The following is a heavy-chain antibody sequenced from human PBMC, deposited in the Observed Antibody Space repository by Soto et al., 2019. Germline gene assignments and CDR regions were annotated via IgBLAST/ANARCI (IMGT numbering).Heavy chain of an antibody. CDR1: GFTFSSYS. Sequence: EVQLVESGGGLVKPGGSLRLSCAASGFTFSSYSMNWVRQAPGKGLEWVSSISSSSSYIYYADSVKGRFTISRDNAKNSLYLQMNSLRAEDTAVYYCARVNGRLGSYLVKLALDYWGQGTLVTVSS. D-gene: IGHD3-22*01. CDR2: ISSSSSYI. CDR3: ARVNGRLGSYLVKLALDY. J-gene: IGHJ4*02. V-gene: IGHV3-21*01.